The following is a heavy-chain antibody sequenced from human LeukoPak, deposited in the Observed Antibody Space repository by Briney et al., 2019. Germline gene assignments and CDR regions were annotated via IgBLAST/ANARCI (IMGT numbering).Heavy chain of an antibody. V-gene: IGHV1-69*01. CDR3: ATRGTYYYGSGSYWNWFDP. J-gene: IGHJ5*02. Sequence: SVKVSCKASGGTFSSYAISWVRQAPGQGLEWMGGIIPIFGTANYAQKFQGRVTITADESTSTAYMELSSLRSDDTAVYYCATRGTYYYGSGSYWNWFDPWGQGTLVTVSS. D-gene: IGHD3-10*01. CDR2: IIPIFGTA. CDR1: GGTFSSYA.